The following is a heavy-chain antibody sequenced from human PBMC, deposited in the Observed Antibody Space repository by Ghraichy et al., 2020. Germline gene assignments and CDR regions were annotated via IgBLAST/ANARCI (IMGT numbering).Heavy chain of an antibody. CDR3: ARDCPQYYDFWSGYYRGYYYGMDV. J-gene: IGHJ6*02. Sequence: SQTLSLTCTVSGGSVSSGSYYWSWIRPPPGKGLEWIGYIYYSGSTNYNPSLKSRVTISVDTSKNQFSLKLSSVTAADTAVYYCARDCPQYYDFWSGYYRGYYYGMDVWGQGTTVTVSS. CDR1: GGSVSSGSYY. V-gene: IGHV4-61*01. D-gene: IGHD3-3*01. CDR2: IYYSGST.